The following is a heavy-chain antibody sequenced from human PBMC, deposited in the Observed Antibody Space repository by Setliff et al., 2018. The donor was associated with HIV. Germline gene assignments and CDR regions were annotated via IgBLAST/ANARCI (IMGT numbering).Heavy chain of an antibody. D-gene: IGHD3-10*01. CDR2: IYPGDSDT. CDR1: GYSFTSYW. Sequence: PGESLKISCKGSGYSFTSYWIAWLRQMPGKGLEWMGIIYPGDSDTRYSPSFQGQVTISADKSISTAYLQWSSLKASDTAMYYCARHGQYGSGSYYNRPFDCWGQGTLVTVSS. V-gene: IGHV5-51*01. J-gene: IGHJ4*02. CDR3: ARHGQYGSGSYYNRPFDC.